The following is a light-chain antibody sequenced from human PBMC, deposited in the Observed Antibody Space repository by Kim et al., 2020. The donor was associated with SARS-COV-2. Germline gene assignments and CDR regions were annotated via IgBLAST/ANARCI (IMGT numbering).Light chain of an antibody. J-gene: IGLJ3*02. CDR1: RGHSTYA. CDR2: VNSDGNH. Sequence: QLVLTQAPSASASLGASVKLTCTLSRGHSTYAIAWHQQQPEKGPRYLMKVNSDGNHYKGDGIPDRFSGSSSGAERYLIISSLQSEDEADYYCQTWGTGIRVFGGGTQLTVL. V-gene: IGLV4-69*01. CDR3: QTWGTGIRV.